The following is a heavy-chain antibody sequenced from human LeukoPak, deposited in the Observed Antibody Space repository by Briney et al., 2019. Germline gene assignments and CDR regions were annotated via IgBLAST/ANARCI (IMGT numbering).Heavy chain of an antibody. CDR3: ARASGSTRDFDY. V-gene: IGHV1-18*01. D-gene: IGHD1-26*01. CDR1: GYTFTSYG. J-gene: IGHJ4*02. CDR2: ISGYNGNT. Sequence: ASVKVSCKAAGYTFTSYGIGWVRQAPGQGPEWMGWISGYNGNTRYAQKFQGRVTMTTDTSTSTAYMELRSLRSDDTAVYYCARASGSTRDFDYWGQGTLVTVSS.